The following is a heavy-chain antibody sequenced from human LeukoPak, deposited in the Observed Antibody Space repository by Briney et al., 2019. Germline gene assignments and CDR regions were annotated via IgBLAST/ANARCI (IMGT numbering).Heavy chain of an antibody. CDR2: IRYDGSNK. CDR1: GFTFSSYG. CDR3: AKDLSGYGPYWYFDL. D-gene: IGHD6-25*01. Sequence: GGSLRLSCAASGFTFSSYGMHWVRQAPGKGLEWVAFIRYDGSNKYYADSVKGRFTISRDNSKNTLYLQMNSLRAEDTAVYYCAKDLSGYGPYWYFDLWGRGTLVTVSS. J-gene: IGHJ2*01. V-gene: IGHV3-30*02.